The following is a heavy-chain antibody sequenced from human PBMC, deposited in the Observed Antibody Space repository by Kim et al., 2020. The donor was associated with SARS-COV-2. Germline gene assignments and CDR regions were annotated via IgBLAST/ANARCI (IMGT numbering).Heavy chain of an antibody. V-gene: IGHV3-33*01. D-gene: IGHD3-9*01. CDR2: IWYDGSNK. J-gene: IGHJ5*02. Sequence: GGSLRLSCAASGFTFSSYGMHWVRQAPGKGLEWVAVIWYDGSNKYYADSVKGRFTITRDNSKNTLYLQMNSLRAEDTAVYYCARGNYDILTGYHSPSRQNWFDPWGQGTLVTVSS. CDR3: ARGNYDILTGYHSPSRQNWFDP. CDR1: GFTFSSYG.